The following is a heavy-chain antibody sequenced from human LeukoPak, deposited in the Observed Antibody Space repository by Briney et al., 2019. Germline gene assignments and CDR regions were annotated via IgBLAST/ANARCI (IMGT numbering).Heavy chain of an antibody. D-gene: IGHD3-10*01. V-gene: IGHV3-23*01. CDR2: ISGSGGGT. CDR1: GFTFNINA. Sequence: PGGSLRLSCAASGFTFNINAMTWVRQAPGKGLEWVSAISGSGGGTYYADSVKGRFTISRDNSKNTLYLQMNSLRAEDTAVYYCAKIPYGSGSYSTLDYWGQGTLVTVSS. J-gene: IGHJ4*02. CDR3: AKIPYGSGSYSTLDY.